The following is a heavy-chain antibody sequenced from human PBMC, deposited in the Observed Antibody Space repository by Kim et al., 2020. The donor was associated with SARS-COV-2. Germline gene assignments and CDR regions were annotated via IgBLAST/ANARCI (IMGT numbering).Heavy chain of an antibody. V-gene: IGHV3-53*01. D-gene: IGHD2-15*01. CDR3: VRDAGGY. CDR2: YSGGTT. Sequence: YSGGTTYYADSVMGRFTVSRDNSKNTLHRQMNSLRADDTAVYYCVRDAGGYWGQGTLVTVSS. J-gene: IGHJ4*02.